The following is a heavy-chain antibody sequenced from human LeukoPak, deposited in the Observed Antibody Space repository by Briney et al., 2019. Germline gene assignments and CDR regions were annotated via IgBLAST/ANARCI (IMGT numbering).Heavy chain of an antibody. CDR2: IYSDGST. Sequence: PGGSLRLSCAASGFTVSSNYMSWVRQAPGKGLEWVSVIYSDGSTYYADSVKGRLTVSRDNSKNTLYFQMNSLRAEDTAVYYCASEKYVGMDYYYGMDVWGQGTTVTVSS. D-gene: IGHD5-24*01. J-gene: IGHJ6*02. V-gene: IGHV3-53*01. CDR1: GFTVSSNY. CDR3: ASEKYVGMDYYYGMDV.